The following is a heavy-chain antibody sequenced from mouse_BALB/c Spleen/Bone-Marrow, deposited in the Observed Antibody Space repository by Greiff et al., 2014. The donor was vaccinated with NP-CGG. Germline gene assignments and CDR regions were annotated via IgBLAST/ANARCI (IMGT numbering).Heavy chain of an antibody. CDR2: IDPSNGNT. CDR1: GFYIKDTY. Sequence: VQLQHSGAELVKPGASVKLSCTASGFYIKDTYMHWVKQRPEQGLEWIGRIDPSNGNTKYDPKFQGKATLTADKSSNTAYLQLTTQTYEITAAYYGASYYYGSSSFAYWGQGTLVTVSA. V-gene: IGHV14-3*02. J-gene: IGHJ3*01. D-gene: IGHD1-1*01. CDR3: ASYYYGSSSFAY.